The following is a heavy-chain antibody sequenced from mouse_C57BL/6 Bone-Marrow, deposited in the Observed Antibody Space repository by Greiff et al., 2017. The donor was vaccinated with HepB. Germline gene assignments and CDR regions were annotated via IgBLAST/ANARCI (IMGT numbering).Heavy chain of an antibody. CDR2: INPSNGGT. CDR1: GYTFTSYW. D-gene: IGHD3-2*02. V-gene: IGHV1-53*01. CDR3: ARGRQLRLRAMDY. J-gene: IGHJ4*01. Sequence: VQLQQSGTELVKPGASVKLSCKASGYTFTSYWMHWVKQRPGQGLEWIGNINPSNGGTNYNEKFKSKATLTVDKSSSTAYMQLSSLTSEDSAVYYCARGRQLRLRAMDYWGQGTSVTVSS.